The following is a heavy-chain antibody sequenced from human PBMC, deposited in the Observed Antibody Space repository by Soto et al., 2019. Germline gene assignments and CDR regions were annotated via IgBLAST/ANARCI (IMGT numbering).Heavy chain of an antibody. D-gene: IGHD3-10*01. CDR1: GFTFSDYY. J-gene: IGHJ3*02. Sequence: GGSLRLSCAASGFTFSDYYMSWIRQAPGGGLEWISYISGSGDSIYYADSVKGRFSISRDNTKNSLYLQMNSLRAEDTAVYYCSRYGAFDIWGQGTMVTVSS. CDR3: SRYGAFDI. CDR2: ISGSGDSI. V-gene: IGHV3-11*01.